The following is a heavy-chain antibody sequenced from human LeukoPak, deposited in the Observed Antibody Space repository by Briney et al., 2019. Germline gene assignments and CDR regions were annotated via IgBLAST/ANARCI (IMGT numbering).Heavy chain of an antibody. CDR2: IIPIFGTA. Sequence: SVKVSCKAFGGTFSSYAISWVRQAPGQGLEWMGGIIPIFGTANYAQKFQGRVTITADESTSTAYMELSSLRSEDTAVYYCASSAGIVVVPSDFDYWGQGTLVTVSS. J-gene: IGHJ4*02. D-gene: IGHD2-21*01. CDR3: ASSAGIVVVPSDFDY. V-gene: IGHV1-69*01. CDR1: GGTFSSYA.